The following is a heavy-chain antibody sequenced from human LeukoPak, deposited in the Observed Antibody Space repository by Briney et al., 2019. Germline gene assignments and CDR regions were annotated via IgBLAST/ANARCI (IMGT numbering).Heavy chain of an antibody. CDR3: ARVKAGFDY. CDR2: ISSSSSTI. V-gene: IGHV3-48*01. Sequence: PGGSLRLSCAASGFTFSSYSMNWVRQAPGKGLEWVSYISSSSSTIYYADSVKGRFTISRDNAKDSLYLQMNSLRAEDTAVYYWARVKAGFDYWGQGNLVTVSS. CDR1: GFTFSSYS. D-gene: IGHD6-19*01. J-gene: IGHJ4*02.